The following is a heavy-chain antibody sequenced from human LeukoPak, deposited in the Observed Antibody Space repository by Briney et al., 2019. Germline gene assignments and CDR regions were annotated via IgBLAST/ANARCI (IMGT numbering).Heavy chain of an antibody. CDR2: IYYSGST. D-gene: IGHD6-6*01. J-gene: IGHJ4*02. CDR1: GDSVSSGTYY. CDR3: ARGSRIAARH. V-gene: IGHV4-61*01. Sequence: SETLSLTCTVSGDSVSSGTYYWSWIRQPPGKGLEWIGYIYYSGSTNYNPSLKSRVSISVDTSKNQFSLKLSSVTAADTAVYYCARGSRIAARHWGQGTLVTVSS.